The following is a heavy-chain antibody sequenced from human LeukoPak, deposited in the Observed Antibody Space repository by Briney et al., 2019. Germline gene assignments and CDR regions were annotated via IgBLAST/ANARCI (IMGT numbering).Heavy chain of an antibody. D-gene: IGHD2-21*02. J-gene: IGHJ5*02. V-gene: IGHV4-30-2*01. CDR3: ARVTSSGGFDN. CDR2: NYHSGSH. CDR1: GVSISSGGYH. Sequence: SETLSLTCTVSGVSISSGGYHWRWIRQPPGKGLEWFVYNYHSGSHYYNPSLKSRVVTSVDTSKKPFVLDVTSGAAADAAVYSCARVTSSGGFDNWGQGTLVTVSS.